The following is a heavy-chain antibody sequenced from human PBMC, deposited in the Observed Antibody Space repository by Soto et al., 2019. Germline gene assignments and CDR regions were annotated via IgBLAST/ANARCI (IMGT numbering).Heavy chain of an antibody. CDR2: IIPSFGPA. D-gene: IGHD1-26*01. J-gene: IGHJ4*02. CDR3: APIVGATTAGETSY. Sequence: QVQLVQSGAAVKKPGSSVKVSCKASGGTFSSYAISWVRQAPGQGLEWLGGIIPSFGPANYAQKFQGRVTITADESTSTAYMELSSLRSEDTAVYYCAPIVGATTAGETSYWGQGTLVTVSS. CDR1: GGTFSSYA. V-gene: IGHV1-69*01.